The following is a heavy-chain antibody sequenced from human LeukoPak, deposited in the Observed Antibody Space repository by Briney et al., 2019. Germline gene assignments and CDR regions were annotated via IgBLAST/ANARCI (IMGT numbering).Heavy chain of an antibody. Sequence: GGSLRLSCEASGFSFSRYWMSWVRQAPGKGLEWVANIKEDGSERYYADSLKGRFTISRDNVKNSLYLHINSLRAEDTAVYYCARDSFETDIDYWGQGTLVTVFS. CDR1: GFSFSRYW. CDR3: ARDSFETDIDY. V-gene: IGHV3-7*01. CDR2: IKEDGSER. J-gene: IGHJ4*02. D-gene: IGHD1-14*01.